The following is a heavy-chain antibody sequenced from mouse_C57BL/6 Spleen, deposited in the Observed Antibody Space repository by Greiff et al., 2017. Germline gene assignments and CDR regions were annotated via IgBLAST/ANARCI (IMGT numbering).Heavy chain of an antibody. V-gene: IGHV14-1*01. D-gene: IGHD1-1*01. CDR2: IDPEDGDT. CDR1: GFNIKDYY. Sequence: EVKVEESGAELVRPGASVKLSCTASGFNIKDYYMHWVKQRPEQGLEWIGRIDPEDGDTEYAPKFQGKATMTADTSSNTAYLQLSSLTSEDTAVYYCTRLLPYYYAMDYWGQGTSVTVSS. J-gene: IGHJ4*01. CDR3: TRLLPYYYAMDY.